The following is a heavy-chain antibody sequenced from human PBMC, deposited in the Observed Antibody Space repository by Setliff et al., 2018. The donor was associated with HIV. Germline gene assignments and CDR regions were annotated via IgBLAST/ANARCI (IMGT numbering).Heavy chain of an antibody. V-gene: IGHV3-11*01. J-gene: IGHJ4*02. CDR2: ISSGGSTI. CDR1: GFTFSDYY. CDR3: AKAPSVQYYFDY. D-gene: IGHD1-26*01. Sequence: PGGSLRLSCAASGFTFSDYYMNWVRQAPGKGLEWVSYISSGGSTIYYADSVKGRFTISKDIAKNTLYLQMNSLRAEDTAVYYCAKAPSVQYYFDYWGQGTLVTVSS.